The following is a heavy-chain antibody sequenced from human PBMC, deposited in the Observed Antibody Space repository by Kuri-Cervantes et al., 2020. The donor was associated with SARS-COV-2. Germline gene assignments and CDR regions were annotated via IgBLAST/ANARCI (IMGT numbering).Heavy chain of an antibody. D-gene: IGHD3-10*01. CDR3: ARMSMVRGVLGRRSLVYRYYAMDV. CDR1: GGSINRGSYC. CDR2: KYYREST. J-gene: IGHJ6*02. V-gene: IGHV4-31*03. Sequence: LRLSCTVSGGSINRGSYCWSWIRQLPGRGLEWSGCKYYRESTYYNPSLRRRVTISADTSDSHFSLKLNSLTAADTAVYYCARMSMVRGVLGRRSLVYRYYAMDVWGPGTRVTVSS.